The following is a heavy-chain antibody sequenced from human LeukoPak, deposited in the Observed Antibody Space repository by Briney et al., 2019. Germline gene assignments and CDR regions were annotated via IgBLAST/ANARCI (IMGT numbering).Heavy chain of an antibody. CDR2: MNPKSGNT. D-gene: IGHD2-15*01. J-gene: IGHJ4*02. Sequence: ASVKVSCKASGYTFTRYDINWVRQATGQGLEWMGWMNPKSGNTGHAQKFQGRVTITRDTSISTVYMELSSLRSEDTAVYYCATETKISGGSCCLTGWGQGTLVTVSS. CDR1: GYTFTRYD. V-gene: IGHV1-8*03. CDR3: ATETKISGGSCCLTG.